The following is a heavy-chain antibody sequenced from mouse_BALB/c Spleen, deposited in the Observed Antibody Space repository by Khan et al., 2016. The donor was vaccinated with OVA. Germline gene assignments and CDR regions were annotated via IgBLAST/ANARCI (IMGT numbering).Heavy chain of an antibody. D-gene: IGHD2-10*01. CDR2: IWSDGST. V-gene: IGHV2-6-1*01. CDR1: GFSLTSYG. J-gene: IGHJ4*01. Sequence: VELVESGPGLVAPSQSLSITCTISGFSLTSYGVHWVRQPPGKGLEWLVVIWSDGSTTYNSTLKSRLSISKDNSKSQVFLKMNSLHTDDTAMYYSARQTYYDYYAMDYWGQGTSVTVSS. CDR3: ARQTYYDYYAMDY.